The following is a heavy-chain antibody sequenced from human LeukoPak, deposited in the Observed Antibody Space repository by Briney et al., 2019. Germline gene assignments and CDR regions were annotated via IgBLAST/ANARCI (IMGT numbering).Heavy chain of an antibody. CDR1: GITLSNYG. J-gene: IGHJ4*02. CDR2: MSDSGGRT. CDR3: AKRGVVIRVILVGFHKEAYYFHS. V-gene: IGHV3-23*01. Sequence: GGSLRLPCAVSGITLSNYGMSWVRQAPGKGLEWVAGMSDSGGRTNYADSVKGRFTISRDNPKNTLYLQMNSLRAEDTAVYFCAKRGVVIRVILVGFHKEAYYFHSWGQGALVTLS. D-gene: IGHD3-22*01.